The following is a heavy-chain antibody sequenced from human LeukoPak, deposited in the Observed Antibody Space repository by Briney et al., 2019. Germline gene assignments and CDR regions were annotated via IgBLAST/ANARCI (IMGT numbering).Heavy chain of an antibody. J-gene: IGHJ4*02. V-gene: IGHV4-34*01. Sequence: KPSETLSLTCAVYGGSFSGYYWSWIRQPPGKGPEWIGEINHSGSTNYNPSLKSRVTISVDTSKNQFSLKLSSVTAADTAVYYCARYTLGLTGYWGQGTLVTVSS. D-gene: IGHD3-9*01. CDR3: ARYTLGLTGY. CDR1: GGSFSGYY. CDR2: INHSGST.